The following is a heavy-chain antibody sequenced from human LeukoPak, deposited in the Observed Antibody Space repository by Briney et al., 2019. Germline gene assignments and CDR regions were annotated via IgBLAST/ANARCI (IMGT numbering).Heavy chain of an antibody. Sequence: GESLKISCKASGYIFTSYWIVWVRQMPGEGLEWMGVIYSGDSDTRYSPSFQGQVTISADKSISTAYLQWSSLKASDTAMYYCARRLVRGVIDYWGQGTLVTVSS. V-gene: IGHV5-51*01. J-gene: IGHJ4*02. CDR1: GYIFTSYW. D-gene: IGHD3-10*01. CDR2: IYSGDSDT. CDR3: ARRLVRGVIDY.